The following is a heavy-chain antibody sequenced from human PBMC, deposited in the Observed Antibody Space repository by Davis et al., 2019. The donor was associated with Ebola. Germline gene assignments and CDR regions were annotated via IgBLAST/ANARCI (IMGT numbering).Heavy chain of an antibody. CDR1: GDSVSSNGAA. CDR2: TYYRSRWYF. Sequence: HSQTLSLTCAISGDSVSSNGAAWNWIRQSPSRGLEWLGRTYYRSRWYFDYAVSVRSRITINPDTSKNQFSLHLNSVTPDDTAVYYCVRDSEIGPDVLDVWGQGTVVSVSS. J-gene: IGHJ3*01. V-gene: IGHV6-1*01. CDR3: VRDSEIGPDVLDV. D-gene: IGHD2-8*01.